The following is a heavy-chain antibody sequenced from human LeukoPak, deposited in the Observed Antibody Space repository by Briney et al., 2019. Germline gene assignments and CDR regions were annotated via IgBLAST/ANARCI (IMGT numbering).Heavy chain of an antibody. J-gene: IGHJ4*02. CDR1: GFTFSSYP. Sequence: GGSLRLSCAASGFTFSSYPMHWVRQAPGKGLEWVAVISYDGSNKYYAGSVKGRFTISRDNSKNTLYLQMNSLRAEDTAVYYCAREGVLPRQDFDYWGQGTLVTVSS. D-gene: IGHD3-10*01. CDR2: ISYDGSNK. V-gene: IGHV3-30-3*01. CDR3: AREGVLPRQDFDY.